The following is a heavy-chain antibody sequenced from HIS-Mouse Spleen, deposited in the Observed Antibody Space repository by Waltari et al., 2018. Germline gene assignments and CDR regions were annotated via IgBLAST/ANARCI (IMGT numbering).Heavy chain of an antibody. CDR1: GYTFTSYD. J-gene: IGHJ4*02. CDR2: MNPNSGNT. D-gene: IGHD4-4*01. Sequence: QVQLVQSGAEVKKPGASVKVSCKASGYTFTSYDIHWVRPATGQGLEWMGWMNPNSGNTGYAQKFQGRVTMTRNTSISTAYMELSSLRSEDTAVYYCARGHDYSNYFDYWGQGTLVTVSS. CDR3: ARGHDYSNYFDY. V-gene: IGHV1-8*01.